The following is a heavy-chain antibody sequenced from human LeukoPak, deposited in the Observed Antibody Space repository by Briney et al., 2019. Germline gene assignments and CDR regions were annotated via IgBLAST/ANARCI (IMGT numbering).Heavy chain of an antibody. J-gene: IGHJ4*02. D-gene: IGHD6-13*01. CDR1: GFTFGSYW. CDR2: IKEDGSEK. Sequence: GGSLRLSCAASGFTFGSYWMSWVRQAPGKGLEWVANIKEDGSEKYYVYSVRGRFTISRDNAKNSLFLQMNSLRGEDTAVYYCAREGGSSREAYFDYWGQGTLVTVPS. V-gene: IGHV3-7*01. CDR3: AREGGSSREAYFDY.